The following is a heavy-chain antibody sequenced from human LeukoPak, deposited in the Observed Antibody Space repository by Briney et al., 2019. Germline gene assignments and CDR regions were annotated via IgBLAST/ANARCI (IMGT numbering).Heavy chain of an antibody. V-gene: IGHV3-33*01. Sequence: GGSLRLSCAASGFTFSSYGMHWVRQAPGKGLEWVAVIWYDGSSKYYADSVKGRFTISRDNSKNTLYLQMNSLRAEDTAVYYCARAYSSGGYGMDVWGQGTTVTVSS. CDR1: GFTFSSYG. J-gene: IGHJ6*02. D-gene: IGHD6-19*01. CDR2: IWYDGSSK. CDR3: ARAYSSGGYGMDV.